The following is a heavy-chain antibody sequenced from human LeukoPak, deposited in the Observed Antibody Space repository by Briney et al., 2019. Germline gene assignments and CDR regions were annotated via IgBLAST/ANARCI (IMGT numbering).Heavy chain of an antibody. CDR3: ARAAAESSGWLPYYYYYYMDV. Sequence: ASVKVSCKASGSTFTSYGISWVRQAPGQGHEWMGWICAYNGNTNYAQKLQGRVTMTTDTSTSTAYMELRSLRSDDTAVYYCARAAAESSGWLPYYYYYYMDVWGKGTTVTVSS. D-gene: IGHD6-19*01. J-gene: IGHJ6*03. V-gene: IGHV1-18*01. CDR1: GSTFTSYG. CDR2: ICAYNGNT.